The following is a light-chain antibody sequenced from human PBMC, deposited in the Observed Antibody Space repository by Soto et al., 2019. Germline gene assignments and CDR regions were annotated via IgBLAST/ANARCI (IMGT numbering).Light chain of an antibody. CDR3: SSYAGANNWL. CDR2: EVN. J-gene: IGLJ7*01. V-gene: IGLV2-8*01. Sequence: QSALTQPPSASGSPGQSVTISCTGTSSDVGTHNYVSWYQQNPGKAPKLVLYEVNQRPSGVPDRFSGSKSGNTASLTVSGLQAEDEGDYYGSSYAGANNWLFGGGTQLTVL. CDR1: SSDVGTHNY.